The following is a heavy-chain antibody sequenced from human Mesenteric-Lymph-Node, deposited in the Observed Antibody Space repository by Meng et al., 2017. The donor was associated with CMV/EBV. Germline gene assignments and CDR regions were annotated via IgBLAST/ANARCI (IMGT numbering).Heavy chain of an antibody. J-gene: IGHJ4*02. CDR3: ASILYDFWSGYYKGDYYDY. CDR2: ISSSSSYI. D-gene: IGHD3/OR15-3a*01. V-gene: IGHV3-21*01. CDR1: GFTFSSYS. Sequence: GGSLRLSCAASGFTFSSYSMNWVRQAPGKGLEWASSISSSSSYIYYADSVKGRFTISRDNAKNSLYLQMNSLRAEDTAVYYCASILYDFWSGYYKGDYYDYWGQGTLVTVSS.